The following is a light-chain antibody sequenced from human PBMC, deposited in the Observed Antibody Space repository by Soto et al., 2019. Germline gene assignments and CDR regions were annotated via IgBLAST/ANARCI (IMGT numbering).Light chain of an antibody. CDR1: QRVSSN. CDR3: QQYDTWHVWT. J-gene: IGKJ1*01. Sequence: IVLTQSPGTLSVSPGEKATLSCRASQRVSSNLAWYQQKPGQAPRLLMYGASTRATAIPARFSGSGSGTEFTLNITSLQAEDIAVYYCQQYDTWHVWTFGQGTKVEI. V-gene: IGKV3-15*01. CDR2: GAS.